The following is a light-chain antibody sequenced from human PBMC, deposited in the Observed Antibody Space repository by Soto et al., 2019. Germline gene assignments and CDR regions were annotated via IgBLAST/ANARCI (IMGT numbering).Light chain of an antibody. CDR3: QSYDISLHNYV. CDR2: GDN. V-gene: IGLV1-40*01. Sequence: QAVVTQPPSVSGAPGQRVSISCTGSTSNIGAPYDVHWYQHLPGTAPKLLIYGDNNRPSGVPDRFSGSKSGTSASLAITRLQAEDEADYYCQSYDISLHNYVFGTWTKLTVL. J-gene: IGLJ1*01. CDR1: TSNIGAPYD.